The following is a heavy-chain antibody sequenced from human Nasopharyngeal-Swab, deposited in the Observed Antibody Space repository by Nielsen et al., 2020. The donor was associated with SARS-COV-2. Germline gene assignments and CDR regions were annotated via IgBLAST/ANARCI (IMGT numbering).Heavy chain of an antibody. CDR3: ARGSFSYYGSGSYYTRFDY. V-gene: IGHV4-34*01. Sequence: ESLKISCAVYGGSFSGYYWSWIRQPPGKGLEWIGEINHSGSTNYNPSLKSRVTISVDTSKNQFSLKLSSVTAADTAVYYCARGSFSYYGSGSYYTRFDYWGQGTLVTVSS. CDR1: GGSFSGYY. J-gene: IGHJ4*02. CDR2: INHSGST. D-gene: IGHD3-10*01.